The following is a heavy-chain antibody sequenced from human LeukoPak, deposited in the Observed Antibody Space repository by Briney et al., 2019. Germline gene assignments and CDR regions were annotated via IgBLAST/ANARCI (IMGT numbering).Heavy chain of an antibody. D-gene: IGHD1-1*01. J-gene: IGHJ3*02. CDR3: AREGTSDAFDI. CDR2: IYYSGST. Sequence: PSETLSLTCTVSGGSISSYYWSWIRQPPGKGLEWIGYIYYSGSTNYNPSLKSRVTISVDTSKNQFSLKLSSVTAADTAVYYCAREGTSDAFDIWGQGTMVTVSS. V-gene: IGHV4-59*01. CDR1: GGSISSYY.